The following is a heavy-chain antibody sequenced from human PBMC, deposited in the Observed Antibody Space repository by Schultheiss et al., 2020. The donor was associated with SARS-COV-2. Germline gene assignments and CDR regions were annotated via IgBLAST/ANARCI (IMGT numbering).Heavy chain of an antibody. V-gene: IGHV4-39*07. Sequence: SETLSLTCTVSGGSISSSSYYWGWIRQPPGKGLEWIGSIYYSGSTNYNPSLKSRDTISVDTSKNQFSLKLSSVTAADTAVYYCARDASEGGYVDAFDIWGQGTMVTVSS. J-gene: IGHJ3*02. CDR3: ARDASEGGYVDAFDI. CDR2: IYYSGST. CDR1: GGSISSSSYY. D-gene: IGHD3-16*01.